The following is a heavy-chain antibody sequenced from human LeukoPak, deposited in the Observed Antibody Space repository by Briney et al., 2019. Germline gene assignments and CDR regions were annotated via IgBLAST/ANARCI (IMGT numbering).Heavy chain of an antibody. Sequence: SETLSLTCTVSGGSISTYYWSWLRQPPGKGLEWIGYVYYSGSTNYNPSLKSRVTISVDTSKNQFFLKLTSVTAADTAVYYCARENYDSSGSVDYWGQGTLVTVSS. D-gene: IGHD3-22*01. V-gene: IGHV4-59*01. CDR1: GGSISTYY. CDR2: VYYSGST. CDR3: ARENYDSSGSVDY. J-gene: IGHJ4*02.